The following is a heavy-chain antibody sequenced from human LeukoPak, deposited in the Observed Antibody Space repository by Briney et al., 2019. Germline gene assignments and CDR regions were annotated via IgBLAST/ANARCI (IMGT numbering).Heavy chain of an antibody. CDR3: ATATGLQLWLDY. V-gene: IGHV1-24*01. D-gene: IGHD5-18*01. Sequence: ASVKVSCKVSGYTLTELSMHWVRQAPGKGLEWMGGFDPEDGETIYAQKFQGRVTMTEDTSTDIAYMELSSLRSEDTAVYYCATATGLQLWLDYWGQGTLVIVSS. J-gene: IGHJ4*02. CDR1: GYTLTELS. CDR2: FDPEDGET.